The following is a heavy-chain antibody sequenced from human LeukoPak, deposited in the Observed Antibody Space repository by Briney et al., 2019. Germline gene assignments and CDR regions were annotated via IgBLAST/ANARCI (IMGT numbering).Heavy chain of an antibody. V-gene: IGHV4-61*05. J-gene: IGHJ6*03. Sequence: SETLSLTCTVSGGSISSSSYYWGWIRQPPGKGLEWIGYIYYSGSTNYNPSLKSRVTISVDTSKNQFSLKLSSVTAADTAVYYCARVRFLEWFLFGTFYYYYYMDVWGKGTTVTVSS. CDR1: GGSISSSSYY. CDR3: ARVRFLEWFLFGTFYYYYYMDV. CDR2: IYYSGST. D-gene: IGHD3-3*01.